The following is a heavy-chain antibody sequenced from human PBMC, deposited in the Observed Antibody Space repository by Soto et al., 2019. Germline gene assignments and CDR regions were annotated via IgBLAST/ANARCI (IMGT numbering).Heavy chain of an antibody. CDR2: INHRGST. D-gene: IGHD3-22*01. J-gene: IGHJ1*01. Sequence: SETLSLTCTVSGDPISSRSHYWDWIRQPPGKGLEWIGSINHRGSTYNNPSLKSRVTISVDTSRNQFSLKLASVTAADTAVYYRASPRDYDSTGLDYFEHWGQGTLVTVSS. CDR1: GDPISSRSHY. V-gene: IGHV4-39*01. CDR3: ASPRDYDSTGLDYFEH.